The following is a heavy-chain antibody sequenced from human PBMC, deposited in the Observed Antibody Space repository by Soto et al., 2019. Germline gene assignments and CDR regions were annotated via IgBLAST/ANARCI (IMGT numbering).Heavy chain of an antibody. Sequence: EVQLVESGLGLVKPGWSLRLSCAASGFTFSSYSMNWVRHAPGKGLEWVSSISSSSSYIYYADSVKVRFTISRDNAKNSLYLQMNSLRAEDTAVYYCAREVPEHYADDDYWGQGTLVTVSS. CDR1: GFTFSSYS. D-gene: IGHD4-17*01. CDR2: ISSSSSYI. CDR3: AREVPEHYADDDY. V-gene: IGHV3-21*01. J-gene: IGHJ4*02.